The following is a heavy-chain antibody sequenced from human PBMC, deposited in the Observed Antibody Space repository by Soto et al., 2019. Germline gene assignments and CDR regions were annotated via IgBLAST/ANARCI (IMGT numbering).Heavy chain of an antibody. D-gene: IGHD1-1*01. V-gene: IGHV3-74*01. CDR1: GFTFSSHW. CDR3: TRDNNWSYDY. CDR2: IGPSGSVT. Sequence: EVQLVESGGGLVQPGGPLRLSCAASGFTFSSHWMHWVRQAPGKGLVWVSHIGPSGSVTRDADSVQGRFTISSDNARNTLYLQMNSLRDEDTAVYYCTRDNNWSYDYWGQGILVTVSS. J-gene: IGHJ4*02.